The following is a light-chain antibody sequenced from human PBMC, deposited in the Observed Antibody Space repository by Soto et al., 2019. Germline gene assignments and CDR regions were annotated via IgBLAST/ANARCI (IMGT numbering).Light chain of an antibody. Sequence: EVVLTQSPAILSLSPGERATLSCRASQDVGSYVAWYQQKPGQSPRLLIYDASNRATGIPARFSGSGSGTDFTLTISSLEPNDAPVSYCQQRNCWVTFGGGTKVEIK. J-gene: IGKJ4*01. CDR3: QQRNCWVT. CDR2: DAS. CDR1: QDVGSY. V-gene: IGKV3-11*01.